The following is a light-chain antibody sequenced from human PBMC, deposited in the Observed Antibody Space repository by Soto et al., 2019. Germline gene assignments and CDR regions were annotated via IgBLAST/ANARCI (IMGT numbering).Light chain of an antibody. Sequence: EIQMTHSPSTLSASVLDRVTISFRASQSISTWLAWYQQEPGKAPKLLIHKASSLQSGVPSRFSGSGSGTDFTLTISSLHPDDFATYYCQQYNSYSPTFGQGTKVDVK. V-gene: IGKV1-5*03. CDR3: QQYNSYSPT. CDR1: QSISTW. CDR2: KAS. J-gene: IGKJ1*01.